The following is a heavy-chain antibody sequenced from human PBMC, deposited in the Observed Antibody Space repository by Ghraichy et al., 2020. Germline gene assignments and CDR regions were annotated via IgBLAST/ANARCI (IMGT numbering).Heavy chain of an antibody. V-gene: IGHV3-74*01. CDR2: INSDGSST. J-gene: IGHJ4*02. D-gene: IGHD2-2*01. CDR1: GFTFSSYW. CDR3: ASIGYCSSTRC. Sequence: GGSLRLSCAASGFTFSSYWMHWVRQAPGKGLVWVSRINSDGSSTSYADYVKGRFTISRDNAKNTLYLQMNSLRAEDTAVYYCASIGYCSSTRCWGQGTLVTVSS.